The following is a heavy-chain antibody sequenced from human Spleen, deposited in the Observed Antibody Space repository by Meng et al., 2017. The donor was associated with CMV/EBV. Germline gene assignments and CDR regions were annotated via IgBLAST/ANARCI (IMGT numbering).Heavy chain of an antibody. D-gene: IGHD3-22*01. CDR1: GYTFIYFG. CDR2: IRSNNGDT. Sequence: ASVKVSCKASGYTFIYFGISWVRQAPGQGLEWLGGIRSNNGDTNYAQKFQGRVTMTTDTSTNTAYMELRSLRSDDTAMYYCASEPAPSSGYYLGAFDIWGQGTMVTVSS. V-gene: IGHV1-18*01. CDR3: ASEPAPSSGYYLGAFDI. J-gene: IGHJ3*02.